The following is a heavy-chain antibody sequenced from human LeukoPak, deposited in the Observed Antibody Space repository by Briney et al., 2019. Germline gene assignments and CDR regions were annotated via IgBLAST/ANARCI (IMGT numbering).Heavy chain of an antibody. J-gene: IGHJ3*02. CDR1: GFTFSDYG. Sequence: PGGSLRLSCATSGFTFSDYGIHWVRQAPGKGLYWVAFIRYDGSSKYYADSVKGRFTISRDNSKNTLFLRMNSLRAEDTAVYYCAKELGWLVGPFDIWGQGIMVTVSS. D-gene: IGHD6-19*01. CDR2: IRYDGSSK. V-gene: IGHV3-30*02. CDR3: AKELGWLVGPFDI.